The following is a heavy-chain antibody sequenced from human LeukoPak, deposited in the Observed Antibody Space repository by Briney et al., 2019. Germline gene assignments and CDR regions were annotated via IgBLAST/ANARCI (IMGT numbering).Heavy chain of an antibody. CDR3: ARDNCSGGSCNYYFDY. D-gene: IGHD2-15*01. V-gene: IGHV1-2*02. CDR2: INPNSGGT. J-gene: IGHJ4*02. CDR1: VYTFTGYY. Sequence: ASVNVSCKASVYTFTGYYMHWVRQAPGQGLEWMGWINPNSGGTNYAQKFQGRVTMTRDTSISTAYMELSRLRSDDTAVYYCARDNCSGGSCNYYFDYWGQGTLVTVSS.